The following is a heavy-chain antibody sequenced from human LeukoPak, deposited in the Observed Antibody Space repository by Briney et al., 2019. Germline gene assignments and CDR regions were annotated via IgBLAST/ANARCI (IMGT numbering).Heavy chain of an antibody. CDR3: ARDQRDIVVVVAATRAAWFDP. D-gene: IGHD2-15*01. V-gene: IGHV4-38-2*02. CDR2: IYHSGST. CDR1: GYSISSGYY. J-gene: IGHJ5*02. Sequence: SETLSLTCTVSGYSISSGYYWGWIRQPPGKGLEWIGSIYHSGSTYYNPSLKSRVTISVDTSKNQFSLKLSSVTAADTAVYYCARDQRDIVVVVAATRAAWFDPWGQGTLVTVSS.